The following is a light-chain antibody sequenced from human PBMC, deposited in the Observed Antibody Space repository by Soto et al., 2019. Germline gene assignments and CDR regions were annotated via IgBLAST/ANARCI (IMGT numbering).Light chain of an antibody. V-gene: IGKV3-20*01. CDR3: QQYGNSPQT. J-gene: IGKJ1*01. CDR1: QSVSTY. Sequence: IVLTQSPVTLSLSPCDTATLSCRASQSVSTYVAWYQQRRGQAPRLLIYSTSTRATGIPDRFFGSGSGTDFTLTISRLEPEDFAVYYCQQYGNSPQTFGPGTKVDIK. CDR2: STS.